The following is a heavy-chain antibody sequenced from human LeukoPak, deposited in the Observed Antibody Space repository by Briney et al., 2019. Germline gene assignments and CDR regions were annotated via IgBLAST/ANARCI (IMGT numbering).Heavy chain of an antibody. V-gene: IGHV4-59*08. CDR1: GGSISSYY. D-gene: IGHD3-3*01. CDR2: IYYSGST. CDR3: ARGVGTYYDFWSGYYRAVRWFDP. Sequence: PSETLSLTCTVSGGSISSYYWSWMRQPPGKGLEWIGYIYYSGSTNYNPSLKSRVTISVDTSKNQFSLKLSSVTAADTAVYYCARGVGTYYDFWSGYYRAVRWFDPWGQGTLVTVSS. J-gene: IGHJ5*02.